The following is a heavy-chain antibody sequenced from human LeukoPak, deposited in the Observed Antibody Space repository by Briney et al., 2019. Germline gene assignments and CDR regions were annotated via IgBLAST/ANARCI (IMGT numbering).Heavy chain of an antibody. V-gene: IGHV3-11*05. J-gene: IGHJ4*02. Sequence: GGSLRLSCAASGFTFSDYYMSWIRQAPGKGLEWVSYISSSSSYTNYADSAKGRFTISRDNAKNSLYLQMNSLRAEDTAVYYCARDLGYCSGGSCYTYANDYWGQGTLVTVSS. D-gene: IGHD2-15*01. CDR3: ARDLGYCSGGSCYTYANDY. CDR2: ISSSSSYT. CDR1: GFTFSDYY.